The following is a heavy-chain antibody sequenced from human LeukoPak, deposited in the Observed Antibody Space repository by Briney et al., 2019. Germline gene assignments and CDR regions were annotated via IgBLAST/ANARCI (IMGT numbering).Heavy chain of an antibody. D-gene: IGHD3-22*01. V-gene: IGHV4-39*07. CDR2: ISYSGST. J-gene: IGHJ6*03. CDR3: SRDQYYFDRRGYSTQDSNYYYYMDV. Sequence: SETLSLTCNVSGGSISSSSYYWGWIRQPPGKGLEWIGYISYSGSTNYNPSLKSRVTISLDTCKNQFSLRLRSVTAADTAVYYCSRDQYYFDRRGYSTQDSNYYYYMDVWGKGTTVTVSS. CDR1: GGSISSSSYY.